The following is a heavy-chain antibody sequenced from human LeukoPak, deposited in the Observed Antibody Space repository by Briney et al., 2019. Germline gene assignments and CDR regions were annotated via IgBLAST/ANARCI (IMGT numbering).Heavy chain of an antibody. CDR1: GGSFSGYY. Sequence: SETLSLTCAVYGGSFSGYYWSWIRQPPGKGLEWIGEINHRGSTNYNPSLKSRVTISVDTSKNQFSLKLSSVTAADTAVYYCARTQRPLWSGYLIYYYYMDVWGKGTTVTVSS. CDR3: ARTQRPLWSGYLIYYYYMDV. D-gene: IGHD3-3*01. J-gene: IGHJ6*03. CDR2: INHRGST. V-gene: IGHV4-34*01.